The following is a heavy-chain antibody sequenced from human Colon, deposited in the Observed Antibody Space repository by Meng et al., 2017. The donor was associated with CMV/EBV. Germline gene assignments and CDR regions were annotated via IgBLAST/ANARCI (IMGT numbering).Heavy chain of an antibody. CDR2: MAEDGNEK. D-gene: IGHD2-2*01. CDR1: GFAVSTCG. J-gene: IGHJ4*02. CDR3: AKDQTHSGNSCYCPDY. Sequence: GFAVSTCGILRGRQTPGKGLEWVEVMAEDGNEKRYAETLKARFANSRDNSKNPVTLQMISLRAEDTAVYYWAKDQTHSGNSCYCPDYWGQGTLVTVSS. V-gene: IGHV3-30*18.